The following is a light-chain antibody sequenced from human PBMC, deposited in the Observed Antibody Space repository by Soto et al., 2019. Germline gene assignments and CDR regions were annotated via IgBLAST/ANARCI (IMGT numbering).Light chain of an antibody. CDR3: QHYNTYPMT. V-gene: IGKV1-16*01. CDR2: AAS. CDR1: QDISNY. Sequence: IQMPQAPSSLSASVGDRVTITCLASQDISNYLAWYQQDPGKVPKLLIYAASTLQSGVPSRFSGSGSGTEFTLTISSLQPDDFATYYCQHYNTYPMTFGQGTKVDIK. J-gene: IGKJ1*01.